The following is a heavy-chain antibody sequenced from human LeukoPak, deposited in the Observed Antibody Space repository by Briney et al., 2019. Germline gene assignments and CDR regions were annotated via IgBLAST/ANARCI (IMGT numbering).Heavy chain of an antibody. J-gene: IGHJ4*02. V-gene: IGHV3-20*04. Sequence: GGSLRLSCAASGFTFDDYGMSWVRQAPGKGLEWVSGINWNGGSTVYADSVKGRFTISRDNAKNSLYLQMNNLRAEDTALYYCARVNSDYYDSSGYYYWGQGTLVTVSS. D-gene: IGHD3-22*01. CDR2: INWNGGST. CDR1: GFTFDDYG. CDR3: ARVNSDYYDSSGYYY.